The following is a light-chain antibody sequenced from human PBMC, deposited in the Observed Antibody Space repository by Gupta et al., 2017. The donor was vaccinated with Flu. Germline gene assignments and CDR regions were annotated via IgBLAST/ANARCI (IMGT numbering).Light chain of an antibody. CDR2: WAS. V-gene: IGKV4-1*01. Sequence: SLGERATINCKSSQSVLFTPNNREYLAWYQQKPGQPPKLIIYWASTRESGVPDRFNGSGSGTDFTLTISSLQAEDVAVYYCQQYYNTPHTFGQGTLMEIK. CDR1: QSVLFTPNNREY. CDR3: QQYYNTPHT. J-gene: IGKJ5*01.